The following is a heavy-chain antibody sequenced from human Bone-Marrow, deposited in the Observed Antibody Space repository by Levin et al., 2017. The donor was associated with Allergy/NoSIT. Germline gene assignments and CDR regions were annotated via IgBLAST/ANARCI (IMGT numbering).Heavy chain of an antibody. CDR3: ARQDMGFDY. CDR1: GYNFNTYW. Sequence: GESLKISCKGFGYNFNTYWIAWVRQMPGKGLEWMGIIYPDDSDARYSPSFQGQVTISADKSIRTAYLQWSSLKAADTALYYCARQDMGFDYWGQGTRVTVSS. CDR2: IYPDDSDA. J-gene: IGHJ4*02. V-gene: IGHV5-51*01.